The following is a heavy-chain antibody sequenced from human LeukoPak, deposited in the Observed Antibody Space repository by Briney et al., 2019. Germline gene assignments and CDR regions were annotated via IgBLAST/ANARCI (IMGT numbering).Heavy chain of an antibody. CDR1: GFTLGDDD. Sequence: GGSLRLSCIASGFTLGDDDMSWFRQAPGKGLEWVALIRGILNGGTTEYAASVKGRFSVSRDDSKTIAYLQMNSLKTEDTAVYFCTRDAVFRGYSYGYAPDYYYYYMDVWGKGTTVTVSS. V-gene: IGHV3-49*03. J-gene: IGHJ6*03. CDR3: TRDAVFRGYSYGYAPDYYYYYMDV. CDR2: IRGILNGGTT. D-gene: IGHD5-18*01.